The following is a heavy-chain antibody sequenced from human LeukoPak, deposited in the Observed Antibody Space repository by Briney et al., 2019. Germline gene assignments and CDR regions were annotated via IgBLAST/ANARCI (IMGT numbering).Heavy chain of an antibody. V-gene: IGHV3-11*01. D-gene: IGHD2-15*01. CDR3: ARVPCSGGGCFYYYYLDV. J-gene: IGHJ6*03. CDR2: ISSYGGSI. Sequence: PGGSLRLSCAASGLNFSDYYMSWIRRAPGKGLEWVSYISSYGGSIDYADSVKGRFTISRDNAKNSLYLQMNNLRAEDSAVYYCARVPCSGGGCFYYYYLDVWGKGTTVTVSS. CDR1: GLNFSDYY.